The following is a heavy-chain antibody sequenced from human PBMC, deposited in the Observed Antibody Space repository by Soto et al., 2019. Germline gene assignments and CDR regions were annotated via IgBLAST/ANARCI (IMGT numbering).Heavy chain of an antibody. D-gene: IGHD1-26*01. CDR3: VKEEGLSGSYLKPNGLDV. Sequence: DVQLLDSGGGLVQPGGSLTVSCAASGFTFSSYAMSWVRQAPGKGLEWVASISGGGDNKQYADSVKGRFTMSRDNSKNTLYLQMSSLRVEDTAVYHCVKEEGLSGSYLKPNGLDVWGQGTTVTVSS. CDR1: GFTFSSYA. J-gene: IGHJ6*02. V-gene: IGHV3-23*01. CDR2: ISGGGDNK.